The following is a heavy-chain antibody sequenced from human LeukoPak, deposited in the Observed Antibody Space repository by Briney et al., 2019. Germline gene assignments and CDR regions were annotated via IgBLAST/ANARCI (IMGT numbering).Heavy chain of an antibody. D-gene: IGHD5-18*01. CDR2: IWYDGSNK. CDR1: GFTFSSYG. Sequence: GRSLRLSCAASGFTFSSYGMHWVRRAPGKGLEWVAVIWYDGSNKYYADSVKGRFTISRDNSKNTLYLQMNSLRAEDTAVYYCAKEVTAMAYYYYYMDVWGKGTTVTVSS. V-gene: IGHV3-33*06. CDR3: AKEVTAMAYYYYYMDV. J-gene: IGHJ6*03.